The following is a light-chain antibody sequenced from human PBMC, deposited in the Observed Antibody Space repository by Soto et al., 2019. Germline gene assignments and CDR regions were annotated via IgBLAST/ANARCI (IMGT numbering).Light chain of an antibody. V-gene: IGKV1-33*01. J-gene: IGKJ4*01. CDR1: QDITNY. Sequence: IQTNQSASSMPASVGDRVTITCKASQDITNYLHWFQQKPGKAPKLLIYDASNLETGVPSRFSGSGSGTDFTFTISSLKNEDIATYYCQQYDNLTLTFCGGTKVDIK. CDR2: DAS. CDR3: QQYDNLTLT.